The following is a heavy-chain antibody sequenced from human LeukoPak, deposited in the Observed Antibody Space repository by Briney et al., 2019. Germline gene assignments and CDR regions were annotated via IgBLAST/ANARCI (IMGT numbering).Heavy chain of an antibody. J-gene: IGHJ4*02. CDR3: ASDGYSYGPTSFAY. V-gene: IGHV3-7*01. CDR2: IKQDGSEK. D-gene: IGHD5-18*01. Sequence: GRSLRLSCAASGFTFSSYAMHWVRQAPGKGLEWVANIKQDGSEKYYVDSVKGRFTISRDNAKNSLYLQMNSLRAEDTAVYYCASDGYSYGPTSFAYWGQGTLVTVSS. CDR1: GFTFSSYA.